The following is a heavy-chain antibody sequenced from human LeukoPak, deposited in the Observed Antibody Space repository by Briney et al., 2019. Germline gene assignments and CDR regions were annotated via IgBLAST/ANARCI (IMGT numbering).Heavy chain of an antibody. Sequence: GRSLRLSCAASGFTFSSYGMHWVRQAPGKGLEWVAVISYDGSNKHYADSVKGRFTISRDNSKNTLYLQMNSLRAEDTAVYYCAKSGIQAMVKYYFDYWGQGTLVTVSS. CDR2: ISYDGSNK. V-gene: IGHV3-30*18. CDR1: GFTFSSYG. CDR3: AKSGIQAMVKYYFDY. D-gene: IGHD5-18*01. J-gene: IGHJ4*02.